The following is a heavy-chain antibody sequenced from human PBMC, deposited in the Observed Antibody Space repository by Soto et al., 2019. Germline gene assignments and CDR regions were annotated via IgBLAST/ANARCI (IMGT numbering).Heavy chain of an antibody. V-gene: IGHV1-2*04. CDR1: GYTFTGYY. J-gene: IGHJ5*02. CDR2: INPNSGGI. D-gene: IGHD6-6*01. CDR3: ASEYSSSDWFDP. Sequence: ASVKVSCKASGYTFTGYYMHWVRQAPGQGLEWMGWINPNSGGINYAQKFQGWVTMTRDTSISTAYMELSSLRSEDTAVYYCASEYSSSDWFDPWGQRTLVTVS.